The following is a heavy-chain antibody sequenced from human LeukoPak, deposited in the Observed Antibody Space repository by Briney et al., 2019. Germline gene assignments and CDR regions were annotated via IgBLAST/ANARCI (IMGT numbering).Heavy chain of an antibody. D-gene: IGHD6-13*01. V-gene: IGHV3-53*05. CDR1: GFTVNSNY. CDR3: ARDGRAAALDY. J-gene: IGHJ4*02. Sequence: GGSLRLSCAASGFTVNSNYMSGVRQAPGKGLEWVSLIYSGGGTFYADSAKGLFTISRDNSKNTLYLQMNSLRAEDTAVYYCARDGRAAALDYWGQGTLVTVSS. CDR2: IYSGGGT.